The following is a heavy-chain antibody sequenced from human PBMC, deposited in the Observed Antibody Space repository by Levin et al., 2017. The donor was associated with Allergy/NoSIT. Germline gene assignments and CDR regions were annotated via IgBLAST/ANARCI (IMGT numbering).Heavy chain of an antibody. CDR3: AKDRSDSSGYSYFDY. D-gene: IGHD3-22*01. CDR1: GFTFSSYG. Sequence: GGSLRLSCAASGFTFSSYGMHWVRQAPGKGLEWVAVISYDGSNKYYADSVKGRFTISRDNSKNTLYLQMNSLRAEDTAVYYCAKDRSDSSGYSYFDYWGQGTLVTVSS. V-gene: IGHV3-30*18. CDR2: ISYDGSNK. J-gene: IGHJ4*02.